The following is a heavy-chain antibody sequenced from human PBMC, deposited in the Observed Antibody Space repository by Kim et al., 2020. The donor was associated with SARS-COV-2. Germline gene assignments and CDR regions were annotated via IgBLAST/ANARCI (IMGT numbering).Heavy chain of an antibody. D-gene: IGHD6-13*01. CDR3: TTDSSSSSWHAPYDGMDV. J-gene: IGHJ6*02. CDR2: IKSKTDGGTT. CDR1: GFTFSNAW. V-gene: IGHV3-15*01. Sequence: GGSLRLSCAASGFTFSNAWMSWVRQAPGKGLEWVGRIKSKTDGGTTDYAAPVKGRFTISRDDSKNTLYLQMNSLKTEDTAVYYCTTDSSSSSWHAPYDGMDVWGQGTTVTVSS.